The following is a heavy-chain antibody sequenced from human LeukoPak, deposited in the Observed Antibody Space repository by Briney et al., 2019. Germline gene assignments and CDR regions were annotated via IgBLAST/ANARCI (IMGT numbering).Heavy chain of an antibody. CDR3: ARCDDYYGSGNAFDI. J-gene: IGHJ3*02. Sequence: KHGESLKISCKGSGYSFTSYWIGWVRQMPGKGLEWMGIIYPGDSDTRYSPSFQGQVTISADKSISTAYLQWSSLKASDTAMYYCARCDDYYGSGNAFDIWGQGTMVTVSS. CDR1: GYSFTSYW. V-gene: IGHV5-51*01. D-gene: IGHD3-10*01. CDR2: IYPGDSDT.